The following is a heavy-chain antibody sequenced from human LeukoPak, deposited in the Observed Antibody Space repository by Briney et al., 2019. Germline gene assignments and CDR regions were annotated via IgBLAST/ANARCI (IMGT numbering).Heavy chain of an antibody. CDR3: TRVRPYDSGCFDC. CDR1: GFTFDYIW. CDR2: IKSKTDGETT. J-gene: IGHJ4*02. D-gene: IGHD6-19*01. V-gene: IGHV3-15*01. Sequence: GGSLRLSCAASGFTFDYIWMSWVRQPPGKGLEWFGRIKSKTDGETTDYAAPVKGRFTLSRDDSKNTVCLQMNSLKIEDTAVYYCTRVRPYDSGCFDCWGQGTLVIVSS.